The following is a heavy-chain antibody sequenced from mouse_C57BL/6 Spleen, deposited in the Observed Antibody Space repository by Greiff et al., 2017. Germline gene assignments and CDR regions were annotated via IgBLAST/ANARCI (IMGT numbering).Heavy chain of an antibody. CDR1: GYTFSSYW. Sequence: QVQLQQSGAELVKPGASVKISCKASGYTFSSYWMNWVKQRPGKGLEWIGQMYPGPGDTNFNGKFKGKATLTADKSSSTAYMQLSSLTSEDSAVYFCARSFSYGSSPLDYWGQGTTLTVSS. CDR3: ARSFSYGSSPLDY. D-gene: IGHD1-1*01. J-gene: IGHJ2*01. V-gene: IGHV1-80*01. CDR2: MYPGPGDT.